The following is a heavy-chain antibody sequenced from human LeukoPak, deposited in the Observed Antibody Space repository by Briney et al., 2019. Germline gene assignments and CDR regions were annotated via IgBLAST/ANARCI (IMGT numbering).Heavy chain of an antibody. CDR1: GFTFSSYG. CDR2: IWYDGSNK. J-gene: IGHJ5*02. V-gene: IGHV3-33*01. Sequence: LGRSLRLSCAASGFTFSSYGMHWVRQAPGKGLEWAAVIWYDGSNKYYADSVKGRFTISRDNSENTLYLQMNSLRAEDTAVYYCARDRSVDPDYNWFDPWGQGTLVTVSS. CDR3: ARDRSVDPDYNWFDP. D-gene: IGHD6-19*01.